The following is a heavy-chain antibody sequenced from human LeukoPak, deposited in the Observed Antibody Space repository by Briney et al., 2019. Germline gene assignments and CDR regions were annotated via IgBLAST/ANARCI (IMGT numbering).Heavy chain of an antibody. D-gene: IGHD2-2*01. Sequence: SETLSLTCTVSGASISDYWWNWLRQPPGKALEWIGYIYYDGSTHYNPSLKGRVTISLDTSRTHFSLKLTSVAAADTAVYYCARRLCSSVTCSIAPSGNWLDPWGQGTLVTVPS. CDR3: ARRLCSSVTCSIAPSGNWLDP. CDR1: GASISDYW. J-gene: IGHJ5*02. V-gene: IGHV4-59*08. CDR2: IYYDGST.